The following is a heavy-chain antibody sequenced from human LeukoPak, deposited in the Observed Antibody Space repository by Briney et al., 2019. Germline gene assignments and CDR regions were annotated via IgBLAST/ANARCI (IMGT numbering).Heavy chain of an antibody. CDR2: IYYSGST. CDR3: ARQVAVAGITYYYYGMDV. D-gene: IGHD6-19*01. Sequence: KPSQTLSLTCAVSGGSISSYYWGWIRQPPGKGLEWIGYIYYSGSTNYNPSLKSRVTISVDTSKNQFSLKLSSVTAADTAVYYCARQVAVAGITYYYYGMDVWGQGTTITVSS. J-gene: IGHJ6*02. CDR1: GGSISSYY. V-gene: IGHV4-59*08.